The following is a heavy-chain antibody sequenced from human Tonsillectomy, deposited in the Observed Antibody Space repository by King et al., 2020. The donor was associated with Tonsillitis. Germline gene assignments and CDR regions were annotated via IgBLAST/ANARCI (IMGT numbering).Heavy chain of an antibody. D-gene: IGHD4-17*01. Sequence: LQLQESGPGLVKPSETLSLTCTVSGGSISSYYWSWIRPPAGKGLEWIGRIYTSGSTNYNPSLKSRVIMSVDTSKNQFSLKLSSVTAADTAVYYCARDQGDYVSRWYFDLWGRGTLVTVSS. V-gene: IGHV4-4*07. CDR2: IYTSGST. CDR3: ARDQGDYVSRWYFDL. J-gene: IGHJ2*01. CDR1: GGSISSYY.